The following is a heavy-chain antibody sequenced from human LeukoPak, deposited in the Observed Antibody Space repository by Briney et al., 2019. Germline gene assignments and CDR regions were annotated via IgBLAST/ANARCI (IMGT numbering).Heavy chain of an antibody. Sequence: SETLSLTCAVYGVSFSGYYWSWIRQPPGKGLEWIGEINHSGSTNYNPSLKSRVTISVDTSKNQFSLKLISVTAADTAVYYCASRKLGNDSWGQGTLVTVSS. V-gene: IGHV4-34*01. CDR2: INHSGST. J-gene: IGHJ5*01. CDR1: GVSFSGYY. CDR3: ASRKLGNDS. D-gene: IGHD7-27*01.